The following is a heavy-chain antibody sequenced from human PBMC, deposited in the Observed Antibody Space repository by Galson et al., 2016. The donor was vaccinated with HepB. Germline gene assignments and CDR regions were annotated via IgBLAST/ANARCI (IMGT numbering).Heavy chain of an antibody. D-gene: IGHD3-9*01. CDR2: LYYSGTT. Sequence: SETLSLTCTVSGASISSYYWSWIRQSPGKGLEWIGHLYYSGTTNYNPSLKSRVTISGDASKNQFSLKLSSVTAADTAVYYCAGENYDVLTGSGDGLDLWGQGTLVTVSS. CDR3: AGENYDVLTGSGDGLDL. V-gene: IGHV4-59*01. J-gene: IGHJ5*02. CDR1: GASISSYY.